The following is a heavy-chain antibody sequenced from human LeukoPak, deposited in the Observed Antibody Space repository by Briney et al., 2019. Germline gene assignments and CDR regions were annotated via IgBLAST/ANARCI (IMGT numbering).Heavy chain of an antibody. Sequence: SETLSLICTVSGGSISSSSYYWGWIRQPPGKGLEWIGSIYYSGSTYYNPSPKSRVTISVDTSKNQFSLKLSSVTAADTAVYYCARQFGTTPNFDYWGQGTLVTVSS. V-gene: IGHV4-39*01. J-gene: IGHJ4*02. D-gene: IGHD1-7*01. CDR3: ARQFGTTPNFDY. CDR1: GGSISSSSYY. CDR2: IYYSGST.